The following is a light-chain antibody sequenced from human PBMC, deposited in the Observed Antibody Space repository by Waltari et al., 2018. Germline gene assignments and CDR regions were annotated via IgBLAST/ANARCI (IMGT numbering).Light chain of an antibody. CDR2: GKN. CDR1: SLRSYY. J-gene: IGLJ3*02. CDR3: NSRDSSGNHLGV. V-gene: IGLV3-19*01. Sequence: SSELTQDPAVSVALGQTVRIKCQGDSLRSYYASWYQQKPGQAPVIVIYGKNNRPSGIPDRFSGSSSGNTASLTITGAQAEDEADYYCNSRDSSGNHLGVFGGGTKLTVL.